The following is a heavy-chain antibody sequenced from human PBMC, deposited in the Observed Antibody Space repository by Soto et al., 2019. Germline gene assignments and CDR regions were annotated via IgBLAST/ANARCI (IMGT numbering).Heavy chain of an antibody. CDR2: ISGSGGNT. J-gene: IGHJ4*02. V-gene: IGHV3-23*01. CDR3: ARDSAFYYDSSGYYYFDY. D-gene: IGHD3-22*01. CDR1: GFTFSRYA. Sequence: PGGSLRLSCAASGFTFSRYAVCWVRQAPGKGLEWVSFISGSGGNTRSADSVKGRFTISRDNPKNMVYLQMDSLRAEDTAVYYCARDSAFYYDSSGYYYFDYWGQGALVTVSS.